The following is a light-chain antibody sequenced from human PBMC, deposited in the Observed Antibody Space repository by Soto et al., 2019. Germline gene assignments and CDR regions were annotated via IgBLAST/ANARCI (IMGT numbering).Light chain of an antibody. CDR3: QQFNSYPLIT. J-gene: IGKJ5*01. CDR1: QGISSA. Sequence: AIQLTQSPSSLSASVGDRVTITCRASQGISSALAWYQQKPGKAPKLLIYDASSLESGVPSRFSGSGSGTDFTLTISIPQPEDFATYYCQQFNSYPLITFGQGTRLEIK. CDR2: DAS. V-gene: IGKV1-13*02.